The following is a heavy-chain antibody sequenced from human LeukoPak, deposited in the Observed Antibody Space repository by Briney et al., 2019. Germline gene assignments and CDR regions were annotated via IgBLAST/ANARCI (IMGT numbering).Heavy chain of an antibody. CDR1: GFTFSSYG. CDR3: ARDSFGMDV. Sequence: GGSLRLSCAASGFTFSSYGMHWVRQAPGKGLEWVSFISYDGTNKYYADSVEGRFTISRDNSKNTLSVQMNSLRPEDTAVYYCARDSFGMDVWGQGTTVIVSS. J-gene: IGHJ6*02. V-gene: IGHV3-30*03. CDR2: ISYDGTNK.